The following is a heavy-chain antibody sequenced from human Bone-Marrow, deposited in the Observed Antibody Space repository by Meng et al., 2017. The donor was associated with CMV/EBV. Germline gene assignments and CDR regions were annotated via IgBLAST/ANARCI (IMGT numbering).Heavy chain of an antibody. J-gene: IGHJ3*02. CDR2: ISAYNGNT. CDR3: ARGKLGGRGAFDI. V-gene: IGHV1-18*01. CDR1: GYTFTSYG. Sequence: ASAKVSCKASGYTFTSYGISWVRQAPGQGLEWMGWISAYNGNTNYAQKLQGRVTMTRDTSTSTVYMELSSLRSDDTAVYYRARGKLGGRGAFDIWGQGTMVTVSS. D-gene: IGHD1-26*01.